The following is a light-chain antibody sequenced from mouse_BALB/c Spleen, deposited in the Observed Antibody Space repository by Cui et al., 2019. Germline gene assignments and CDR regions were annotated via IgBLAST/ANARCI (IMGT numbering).Light chain of an antibody. V-gene: IGKV4-59*01. CDR3: QQWSSNPPT. CDR2: DTS. Sequence: QIVLTQSPAIMSASPGEKVTMTCSASSSVSYMHWYQQKSGTSPKRWIYDTSKLASGVPARFSGSWSGTSYSLTISSMEAEDAATYYCQQWSSNPPTFGAGTKLELK. CDR1: SSVSY. J-gene: IGKJ5*01.